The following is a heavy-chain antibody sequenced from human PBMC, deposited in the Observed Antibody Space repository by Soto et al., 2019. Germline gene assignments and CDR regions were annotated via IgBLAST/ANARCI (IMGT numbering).Heavy chain of an antibody. CDR1: GDSVSSNRSA. V-gene: IGHV6-1*01. J-gene: IGHJ4*02. D-gene: IGHD5-18*01. Sequence: PSQALSLPCAISGDSVSSNRSACNFIRQSASRGLEWLGRTYYRSKWYNDYAVSVKSRITINPDTSKNQFSLQLNSVTPEDTAVYYCARDSWIQLWFQTVPFDYWGQGTLVTVSS. CDR3: ARDSWIQLWFQTVPFDY. CDR2: TYYRSKWYN.